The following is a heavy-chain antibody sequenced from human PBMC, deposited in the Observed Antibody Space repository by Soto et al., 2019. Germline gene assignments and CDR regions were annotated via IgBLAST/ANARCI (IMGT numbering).Heavy chain of an antibody. V-gene: IGHV3-33*01. Sequence: QVQLVESGGGVVQPGRSLRLSCAASGFTFSSYGMHWVRQAPGKGLEWVAVIWYDGSNKYYADSVKGRFTISRDNSKNPLYLQMNSLRAEDTAVYYCARDVIVGATYFDYWGQGTLVTVSS. CDR3: ARDVIVGATYFDY. D-gene: IGHD1-26*01. J-gene: IGHJ4*02. CDR1: GFTFSSYG. CDR2: IWYDGSNK.